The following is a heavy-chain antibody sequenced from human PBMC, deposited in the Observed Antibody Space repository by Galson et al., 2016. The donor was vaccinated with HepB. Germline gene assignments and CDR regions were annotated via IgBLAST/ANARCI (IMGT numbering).Heavy chain of an antibody. CDR1: GASISSDGYY. CDR2: ISYSGDT. D-gene: IGHD3-22*01. CDR3: AREHSDTTGYLSYFDY. V-gene: IGHV4-31*03. J-gene: IGHJ4*02. Sequence: TLSLTCTVSGASISSDGYYWSWVRQHPVKGLEWIGYISYSGDTYYNPSLKSRVTISVDTSKNQFSLNLSSVTAADTAVYYCAREHSDTTGYLSYFDYWGLGTLVTVSS.